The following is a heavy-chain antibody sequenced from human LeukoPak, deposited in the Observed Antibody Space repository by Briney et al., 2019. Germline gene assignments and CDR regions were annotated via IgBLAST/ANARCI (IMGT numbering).Heavy chain of an antibody. Sequence: ASVKVSCKASGYTFTSDGISWVRQAPGQGLEWMGWIRVDNGYTNYAQKFEGRVTMTTDTSTSTAYMELKSLRSDDTAVYFCARDAEGATDFDYWGQGTPVTVSS. D-gene: IGHD1-26*01. CDR3: ARDAEGATDFDY. CDR2: IRVDNGYT. V-gene: IGHV1-18*01. CDR1: GYTFTSDG. J-gene: IGHJ4*02.